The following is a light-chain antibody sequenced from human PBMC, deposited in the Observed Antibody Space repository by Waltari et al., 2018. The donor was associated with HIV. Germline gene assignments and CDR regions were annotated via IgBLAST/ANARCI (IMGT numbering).Light chain of an antibody. J-gene: IGLJ3*02. CDR1: STNIGSNY. V-gene: IGLV1-47*01. CDR3: AAWDDRLSGWV. Sequence: QSLLTQPPSASWTPGQRVTSSCSGSSTNIGSNYVSWYQQLPGTAPKLLIYRNNQRPSGVPDRFSGSKSGTSASLANSGLRSEDEADYYCAAWDDRLSGWVFGGGTKLTVL. CDR2: RNN.